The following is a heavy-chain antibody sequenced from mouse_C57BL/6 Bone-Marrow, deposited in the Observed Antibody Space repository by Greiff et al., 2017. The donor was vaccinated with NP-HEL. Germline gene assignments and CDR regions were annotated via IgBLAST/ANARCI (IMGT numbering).Heavy chain of an antibody. J-gene: IGHJ2*01. CDR1: GYTFTSYW. D-gene: IGHD2-3*01. V-gene: IGHV1-64*01. Sequence: VQLQQSGAELVKPGASVKLSCKASGYTFTSYWMHWVKQRPGQGLEWIGMIHPNSGSTNYNEKFKSKATLTVDKSSSTAYMQLSSLTSEDSAVYYCARYDGYWGPDYWGQGTTLTVSS. CDR3: ARYDGYWGPDY. CDR2: IHPNSGST.